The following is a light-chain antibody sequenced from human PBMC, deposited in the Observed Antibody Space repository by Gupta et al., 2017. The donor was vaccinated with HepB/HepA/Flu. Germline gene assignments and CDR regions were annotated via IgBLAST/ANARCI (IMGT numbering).Light chain of an antibody. CDR1: QSISNSY. CDR3: QQYDNTPTCT. V-gene: IGKV3-20*01. CDR2: AAS. J-gene: IGKJ2*02. Sequence: EIVLTQSPGTLSLSPGERATLSCRASQSISNSYLAWYQQKPGQAPRLLIYAASSRATGIPQRISGRRSGTDFTLTISSLEPEDVSVYYCQQYDNTPTCTFGQGTKLEIK.